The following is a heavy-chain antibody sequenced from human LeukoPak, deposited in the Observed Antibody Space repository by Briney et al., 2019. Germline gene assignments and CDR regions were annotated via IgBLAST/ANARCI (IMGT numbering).Heavy chain of an antibody. CDR3: AGAYCGGDCYSGRTFDI. J-gene: IGHJ3*02. CDR2: IYHAGGT. CDR1: GGSISSDNW. Sequence: SETLSLTCAVSGGSISSDNWWGWVRQTPGKGLEWIAKIYHAGGTNYNASLKSRVTITIDKTKNQSSLRLSSVTAADTAVNYCAGAYCGGDCYSGRTFDIWGQGTMVTVSS. V-gene: IGHV4-4*02. D-gene: IGHD2-21*02.